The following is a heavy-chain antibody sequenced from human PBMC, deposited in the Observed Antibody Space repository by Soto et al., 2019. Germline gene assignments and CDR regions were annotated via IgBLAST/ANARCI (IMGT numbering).Heavy chain of an antibody. CDR1: GFTFSSYG. Sequence: ESVGGVVQPGRSLRLSCAASGFTFSSYGMHWVRQAPGKGLEWVAVISYDGSNKYYADSVKGRFTISRDNSKNTLYLQMNSLRAEDTAVYYCAKDGIDYGSGVNWFDPWGQGTLVTVSS. V-gene: IGHV3-30*18. CDR2: ISYDGSNK. D-gene: IGHD3-10*01. J-gene: IGHJ5*02. CDR3: AKDGIDYGSGVNWFDP.